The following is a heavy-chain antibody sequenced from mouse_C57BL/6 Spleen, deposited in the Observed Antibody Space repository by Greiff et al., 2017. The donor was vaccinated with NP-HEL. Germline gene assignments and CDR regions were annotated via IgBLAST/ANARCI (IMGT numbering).Heavy chain of an antibody. J-gene: IGHJ2*01. V-gene: IGHV1-81*01. D-gene: IGHD2-4*01. CDR3: ARRGYDYDRGFDY. CDR1: GYTFTSYG. Sequence: QVQLQQSGAELARPGASVKLSCKASGYTFTSYGISWVKQRTGQGLEGIGEIYPRSGNTYYNEKFKGKATLTADKSSSTAYMELRSLTSEDSAVYFCARRGYDYDRGFDYWGQGTTLTVSS. CDR2: IYPRSGNT.